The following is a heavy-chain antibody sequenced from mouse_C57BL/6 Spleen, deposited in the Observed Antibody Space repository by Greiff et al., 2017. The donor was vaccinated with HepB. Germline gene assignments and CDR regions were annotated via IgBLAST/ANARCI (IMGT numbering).Heavy chain of an antibody. CDR1: GYSFTDYN. CDR2: INPNYGTT. CDR3: VVITTVVGYFDV. V-gene: IGHV1-39*01. J-gene: IGHJ1*03. D-gene: IGHD1-1*01. Sequence: VQLQQSGPELVKPGASVKISCKASGYSFTDYNMNWVKQSNGKSLEWIGVINPNYGTTSYNQKFKGKATLTVDQSSSTAYMQLNSLTSEDSAVYYCVVITTVVGYFDVWGTGTTVTVSS.